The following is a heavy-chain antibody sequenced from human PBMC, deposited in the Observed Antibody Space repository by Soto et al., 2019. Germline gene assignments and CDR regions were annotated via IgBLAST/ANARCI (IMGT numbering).Heavy chain of an antibody. J-gene: IGHJ4*02. CDR1: GFTFSSYE. Sequence: GGSLRLSCAASGFTFSSYEMNWVRQAPGKGLEWVSYISGNGGTIYYADSVKGRFTISRENAKTSLYLKLKSRRLEDRVFYYCRRDEGGYGVTRFDCGAKGPQVTVPS. V-gene: IGHV3-48*03. CDR2: ISGNGGTI. CDR3: RRDEGGYGVTRFDC. D-gene: IGHD4-17*01.